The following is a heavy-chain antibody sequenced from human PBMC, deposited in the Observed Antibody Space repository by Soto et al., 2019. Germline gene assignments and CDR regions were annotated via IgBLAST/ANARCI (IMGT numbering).Heavy chain of an antibody. D-gene: IGHD3-3*01. Sequence: SETLSLTCAVYGGSFSGYYWSWIRQPPGKGLEWIGEINHSGSTNYNPSLKSRVTISVDTSKNQFSLKLSSVTAADTAVYYCARGRRYYDFWSGYYFGYWGQGTLVTVSS. V-gene: IGHV4-34*01. CDR3: ARGRRYYDFWSGYYFGY. J-gene: IGHJ4*02. CDR2: INHSGST. CDR1: GGSFSGYY.